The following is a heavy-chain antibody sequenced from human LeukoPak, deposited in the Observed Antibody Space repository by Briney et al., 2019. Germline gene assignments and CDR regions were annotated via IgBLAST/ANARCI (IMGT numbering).Heavy chain of an antibody. J-gene: IGHJ2*01. CDR3: ARLPRSGYYDSSGYSLSYWYFDL. CDR1: GGSISSSSYY. Sequence: SETLSLTCTVSGGSISSSSYYWGWIRQPPGKGLEWIGSFYYSGSTYYNPSLKSRVTISVDTSKNQFSLKLSSVTAADTAVYYCARLPRSGYYDSSGYSLSYWYFDLWGRGTLVTVSS. D-gene: IGHD3-22*01. V-gene: IGHV4-39*01. CDR2: FYYSGST.